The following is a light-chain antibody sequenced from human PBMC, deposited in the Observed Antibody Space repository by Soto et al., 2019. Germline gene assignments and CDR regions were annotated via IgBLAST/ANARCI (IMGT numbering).Light chain of an antibody. Sequence: DIVMTQSPLCLPVTPGEPASISCRSSQSLLQSNGYNYLDWYVQKPGQSPQLLIYLGSNRASGVPDRFSCSESGTDFTLKISSVEAEDFVVYFCMQAIKTHWAFGHGTKVEIK. V-gene: IGKV2-28*01. J-gene: IGKJ1*01. CDR1: QSLLQSNGYNY. CDR3: MQAIKTHWA. CDR2: LGS.